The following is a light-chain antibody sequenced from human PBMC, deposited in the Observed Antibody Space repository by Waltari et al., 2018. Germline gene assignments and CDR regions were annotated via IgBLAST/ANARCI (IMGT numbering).Light chain of an antibody. J-gene: IGLJ3*02. CDR3: QTGGHGTWV. Sequence: QLVLTQSPSASAPLGASVKLTCTLSSGPTSQAIAWPQQQPEKGPRYLMKVNSDGSHIKGDEIPIRFSGSSSGAERYLTISSLQSEDEADYYCQTGGHGTWVFGGGTKLTVL. V-gene: IGLV4-69*01. CDR2: VNSDGSH. CDR1: SGPTSQA.